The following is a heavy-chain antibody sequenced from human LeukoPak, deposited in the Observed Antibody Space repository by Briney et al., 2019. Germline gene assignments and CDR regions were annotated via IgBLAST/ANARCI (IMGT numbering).Heavy chain of an antibody. CDR1: GESFSGYY. CDR3: ARDPLYSGSYAARNAFDI. D-gene: IGHD1-26*01. J-gene: IGHJ3*02. CDR2: INHSGST. V-gene: IGHV4-34*01. Sequence: PSETLSLTCAVYGESFSGYYWSWIRQPPGKGLEWIGEINHSGSTNYNPSLKSRVTISVDTSKNQFSLKLSSVTAADTAVYYCARDPLYSGSYAARNAFDIWGQGTMVTVSS.